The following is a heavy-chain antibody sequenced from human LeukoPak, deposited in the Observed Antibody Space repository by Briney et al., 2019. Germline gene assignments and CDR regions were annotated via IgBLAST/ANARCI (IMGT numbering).Heavy chain of an antibody. J-gene: IGHJ4*02. CDR1: GFTFSSYS. CDR3: TTDGLNWGLGIDY. V-gene: IGHV3-21*03. D-gene: IGHD7-27*01. CDR2: ISSSSSYI. Sequence: GGSLRLSCAASGFTFSSYSMNWVRQAPGKGLEWVSSISSSSSYIYYADSVKGRFTISRDNAKNSLYLQMNSLKTEDTAVYYCTTDGLNWGLGIDYWGQGTLVTVSS.